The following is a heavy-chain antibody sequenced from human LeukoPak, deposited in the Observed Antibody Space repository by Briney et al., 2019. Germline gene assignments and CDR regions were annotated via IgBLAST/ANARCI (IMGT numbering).Heavy chain of an antibody. D-gene: IGHD6-19*01. Sequence: PSETLSLTCTVSGGSITISSYYWGWIRQPPGKGLEWIGSIYYSGNTYYNPSLKSRVTISVDTSKNQFSLKLSSVTAADTAVYYCASHSSSGWSLDAFDIWGQGTMVTVSS. CDR2: IYYSGNT. J-gene: IGHJ3*02. CDR3: ASHSSSGWSLDAFDI. CDR1: GGSITISSYY. V-gene: IGHV4-39*07.